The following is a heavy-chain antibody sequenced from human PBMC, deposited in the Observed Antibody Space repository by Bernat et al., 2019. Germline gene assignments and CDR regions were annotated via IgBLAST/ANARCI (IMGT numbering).Heavy chain of an antibody. V-gene: IGHV3-30-3*01. D-gene: IGHD6-6*01. J-gene: IGHJ5*02. CDR3: AREAGSSSWFDP. CDR2: ISYDGSNK. Sequence: QVQLVESGGGVVQPGRSLRLPCAASGFTFSSYAMHWVRQAPGKGLEWVAVISYDGSNKYYADSVKGRFTISRDNSKNTLYLQMNSLRAEDTAVYYCAREAGSSSWFDPWGQGTLVTVSS. CDR1: GFTFSSYA.